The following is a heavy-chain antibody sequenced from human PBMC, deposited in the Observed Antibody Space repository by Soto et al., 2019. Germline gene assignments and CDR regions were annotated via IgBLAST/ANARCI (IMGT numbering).Heavy chain of an antibody. CDR1: GFTISNYG. V-gene: IGHV3-30*18. CDR2: ISYDGSNK. J-gene: IGHJ4*02. D-gene: IGHD3-10*01. Sequence: QVQLVESGGGVVQPGRSLRLSCAASGFTISNYGIHWVRQAPGKGLEWVAVISYDGSNKYYADSVKGRFTIYRDSSKNTLYLQMNSLRAEDTADYYCAKDREGGLWHHYYFDYWGQGTLVTVSS. CDR3: AKDREGGLWHHYYFDY.